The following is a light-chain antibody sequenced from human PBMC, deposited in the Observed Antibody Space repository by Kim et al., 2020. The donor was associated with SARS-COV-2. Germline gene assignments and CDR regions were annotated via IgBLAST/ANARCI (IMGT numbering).Light chain of an antibody. CDR3: CSYTSSITL. Sequence: PGQSITNACTGTISDVGDYNYVSWYQQHPGEAPKLIIYDVSHRPSGVSNRFSGSKSGNTASLIISELHIEDEADYYCCSYTSSITLFGGGTQLTVL. J-gene: IGLJ2*01. V-gene: IGLV2-14*04. CDR2: DVS. CDR1: ISDVGDYNY.